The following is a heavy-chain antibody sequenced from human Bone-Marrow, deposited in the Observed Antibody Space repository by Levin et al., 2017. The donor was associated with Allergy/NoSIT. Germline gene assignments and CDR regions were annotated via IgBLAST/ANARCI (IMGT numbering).Heavy chain of an antibody. CDR3: ARGTYGSFDS. J-gene: IGHJ4*02. D-gene: IGHD1-26*01. Sequence: GESLKISCAASGFTFSRNAMSWFRQTPGKGLEWVSHITSGTGAGLYYAHSVRGRFTISRDNSKSTLYLQMNSLRADDAALYYCARGTYGSFDSWGQGTLVPVSS. CDR2: ITSGTGAGL. CDR1: GFTFSRNA. V-gene: IGHV3-23*01.